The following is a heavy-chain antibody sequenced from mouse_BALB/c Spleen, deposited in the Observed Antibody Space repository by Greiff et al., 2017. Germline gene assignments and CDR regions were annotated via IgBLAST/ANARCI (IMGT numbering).Heavy chain of an antibody. CDR3: ARYGYYFDY. D-gene: IGHD2-10*02. V-gene: IGHV1S56*01. CDR1: GYTFTSYY. Sequence: QVQLQQSGPELVKPGASVRISCKASGYTFTSYYIHWVKQRPGQGLEWIGWIYPGNVNTKYNEKFKGKATLTADKSSSTAYMQLSSLTSEDSAVYFCARYGYYFDYWGQGTTLTVSS. CDR2: IYPGNVNT. J-gene: IGHJ2*01.